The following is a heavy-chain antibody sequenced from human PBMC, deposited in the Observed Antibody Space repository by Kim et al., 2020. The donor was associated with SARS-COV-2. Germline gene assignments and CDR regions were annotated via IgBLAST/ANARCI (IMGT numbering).Heavy chain of an antibody. CDR1: GGSISSGGYY. V-gene: IGHV4-31*03. CDR2: IYYSGST. Sequence: SETVSLTCTVSGGSISSGGYYWSWIRQHPGKGLEWIGYIYYSGSTYYNPSLKSRVTISVDTSKNQFSLKLSSVTAADTAVYYCARGDTGRDGFDYWGQGTLVTVSS. J-gene: IGHJ4*02. CDR3: ARGDTGRDGFDY. D-gene: IGHD5-18*01.